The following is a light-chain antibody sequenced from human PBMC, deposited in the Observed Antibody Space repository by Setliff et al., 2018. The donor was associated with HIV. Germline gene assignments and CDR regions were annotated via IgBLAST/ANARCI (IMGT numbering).Light chain of an antibody. J-gene: IGLJ1*01. CDR2: EVN. CDR1: SSDVGDFDS. V-gene: IGLV2-14*01. CDR3: SSYTTTSTLRV. Sequence: SALTQPASVSGSPGQSITISCTATSSDVGDFDSVAWYQQHPGRAPKLMIYEVNNRPSGVSNRFSGSKSGNTASLTISGPQADDEADYYCSSYTTTSTLRVFGAGTKVTVL.